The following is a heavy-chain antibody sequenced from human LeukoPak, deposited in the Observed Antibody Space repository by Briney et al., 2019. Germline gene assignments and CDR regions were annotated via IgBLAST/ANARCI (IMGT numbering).Heavy chain of an antibody. J-gene: IGHJ4*02. CDR3: ARGRFDY. V-gene: IGHV4-39*02. Sequence: SETLSLTCTVSGGSIISSTYYWGWIRQPPGKGLEWIGSIFYSGSTYYNPSLKSRVTISVDTSKNHFSLKLSSVTAADTAVYYCARGRFDYWGQGTLVTVSS. CDR2: IFYSGST. CDR1: GGSIISSTYY.